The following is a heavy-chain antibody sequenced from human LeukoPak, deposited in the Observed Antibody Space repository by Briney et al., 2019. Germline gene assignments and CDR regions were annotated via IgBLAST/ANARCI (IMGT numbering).Heavy chain of an antibody. Sequence: GGPLRLSCAASGFTFSSYAMSWVRQAPGKGLEWVSSISSSSSYIYYADSVRGQFTISRDNAKNSLYLQMNSLRAEDTAVYYCARDRGYYDILTGLRPGAFDIWGQGTMVTVSS. V-gene: IGHV3-21*01. D-gene: IGHD3-9*01. CDR2: ISSSSSYI. CDR3: ARDRGYYDILTGLRPGAFDI. J-gene: IGHJ3*02. CDR1: GFTFSSYA.